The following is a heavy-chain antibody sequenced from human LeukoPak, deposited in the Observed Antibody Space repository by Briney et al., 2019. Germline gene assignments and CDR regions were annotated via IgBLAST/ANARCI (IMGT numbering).Heavy chain of an antibody. Sequence: GGSLRLSCAASGFTFSDYNMNWVRQAPGKWLEWVSSIISSATYIYYADSVKGRFTISRDNAKTSLSLQMNSLRAEDTAVYYCARILVVPAANYYYSYGMDVWGQGTTVTVSS. CDR3: ARILVVPAANYYYSYGMDV. V-gene: IGHV3-21*06. CDR2: IISSATYI. D-gene: IGHD2-2*01. J-gene: IGHJ6*02. CDR1: GFTFSDYN.